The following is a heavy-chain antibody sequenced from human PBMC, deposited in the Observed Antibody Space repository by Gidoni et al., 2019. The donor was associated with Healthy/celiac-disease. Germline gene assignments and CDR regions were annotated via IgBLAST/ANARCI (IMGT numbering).Heavy chain of an antibody. CDR3: ARDVWAYCTGGVCSPKHYYYYYYMDV. J-gene: IGHJ6*03. V-gene: IGHV4-61*02. D-gene: IGHD2-8*02. Sequence: QVQLQESGPGLVKPSQTLSLTCTVSGGSISSGSYYGSWIRQPAGKGLEWIGRIYTSGSTNYNPSLKSRVTISVDTSKNQFSLKLSSVTAADTAVYYCARDVWAYCTGGVCSPKHYYYYYYMDVWGKGTTVTVSS. CDR2: IYTSGST. CDR1: GGSISSGSYY.